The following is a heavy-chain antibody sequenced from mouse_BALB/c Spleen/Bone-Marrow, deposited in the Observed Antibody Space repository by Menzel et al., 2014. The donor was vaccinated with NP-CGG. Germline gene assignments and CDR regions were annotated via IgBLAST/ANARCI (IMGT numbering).Heavy chain of an antibody. CDR1: GYTLTSYW. Sequence: QVQLQQSGAELARPGASVKLSCKASGYTLTSYWMQWVKQRPGQGLEWIGAIYPGDGDTRYTQKFKGKATLTADKSSSTACMQLSSLASEDSAVYYCARGFPFDCWGQGTALTVSS. V-gene: IGHV1-87*01. J-gene: IGHJ2*01. CDR2: IYPGDGDT. CDR3: ARGFPFDC.